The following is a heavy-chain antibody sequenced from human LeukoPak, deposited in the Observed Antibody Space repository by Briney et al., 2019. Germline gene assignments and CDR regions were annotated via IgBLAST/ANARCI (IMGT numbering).Heavy chain of an antibody. J-gene: IGHJ4*02. CDR1: GYTFTGYY. CDR3: AREAGNTPNYDY. D-gene: IGHD5-18*01. V-gene: IGHV7-4-1*02. CDR2: INPNTGTP. Sequence: ASVKVSCKASGYTFTGYYMHWVRQALGQGLEWMGWINPNTGTPTYAQGFTGRFVFSSDTSVSTAYLQISDLETEDTAVYYCAREAGNTPNYDYWGQGTLVTVSS.